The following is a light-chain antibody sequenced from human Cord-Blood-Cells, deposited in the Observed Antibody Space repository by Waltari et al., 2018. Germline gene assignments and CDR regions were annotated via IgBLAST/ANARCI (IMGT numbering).Light chain of an antibody. Sequence: DIQMTQSPSSLSASVGERATITCRASQSISSYLNWYQQQPGKAPKLLIYAASSLPSGVPSRFSGSGSGTDFTLTISRLQPEDFATYYCQQSYSTPRTFGQGTKVEIK. CDR1: QSISSY. CDR2: AAS. CDR3: QQSYSTPRT. J-gene: IGKJ1*01. V-gene: IGKV1-39*01.